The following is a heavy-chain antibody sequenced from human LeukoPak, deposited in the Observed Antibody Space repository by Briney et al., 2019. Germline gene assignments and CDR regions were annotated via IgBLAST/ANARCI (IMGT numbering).Heavy chain of an antibody. D-gene: IGHD2-2*01. J-gene: IGHJ3*02. V-gene: IGHV1-69*13. CDR3: ARESGIVVVPAAAFDI. CDR1: GDTFSSYA. CDR2: IIPIFGTA. Sequence: SVKVSCKASGDTFSSYAISWVRQAPGQGLEWMGGIIPIFGTANYAQKFQGRVTITADESTSTAYMELSSLRSEDTAVYYCARESGIVVVPAAAFDIWGQGTMVTVSS.